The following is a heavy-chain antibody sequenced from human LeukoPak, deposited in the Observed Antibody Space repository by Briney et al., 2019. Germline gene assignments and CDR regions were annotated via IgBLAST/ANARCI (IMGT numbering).Heavy chain of an antibody. CDR3: ASVTTVTTKGHGAFDV. CDR2: IIPVFGSS. CDR1: GGTFSSSA. Sequence: SVKVSCKASGGTFSSSAISWVRQAPGQGLEWLGGIIPVFGSSNYAQNFQGRVTITADESTSTAYMELSSLRSEDTAVYYCASVTTVTTKGHGAFDVWGQGTVVTVSS. J-gene: IGHJ3*01. V-gene: IGHV1-69*13. D-gene: IGHD4-17*01.